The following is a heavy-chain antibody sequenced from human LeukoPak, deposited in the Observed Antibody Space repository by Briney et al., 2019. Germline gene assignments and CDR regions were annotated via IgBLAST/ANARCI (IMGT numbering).Heavy chain of an antibody. J-gene: IGHJ6*02. CDR1: GFTSSSYA. V-gene: IGHV3-23*01. CDR3: ARSQWLVLDYYYGMDV. CDR2: ISGSGGST. D-gene: IGHD6-19*01. Sequence: GGSLRLSCAASGFTSSSYAMSWVRQAPGKGLEWVSAISGSGGSTYYADSVKGRFTISRDNSKNTLYLQMNSLRAEDTAVYYCARSQWLVLDYYYGMDVWGQGTTVTVSS.